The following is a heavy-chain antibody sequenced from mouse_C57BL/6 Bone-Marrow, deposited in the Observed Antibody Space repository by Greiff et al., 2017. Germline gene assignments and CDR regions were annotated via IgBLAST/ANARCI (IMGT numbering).Heavy chain of an antibody. CDR3: ARERDYYYGSSFWYFDV. CDR2: IYPRDGST. Sequence: QVQLQQSGPELVKPGASVKLSCKASGYTFTSYDINWVKQRPGQGLEWIGWIYPRDGSTKYNEKFKGKATLTVDTSSSTAYMELHSLTSEDSAVYFCARERDYYYGSSFWYFDVWGTGTTVTVAS. V-gene: IGHV1-85*01. J-gene: IGHJ1*03. CDR1: GYTFTSYD. D-gene: IGHD1-1*01.